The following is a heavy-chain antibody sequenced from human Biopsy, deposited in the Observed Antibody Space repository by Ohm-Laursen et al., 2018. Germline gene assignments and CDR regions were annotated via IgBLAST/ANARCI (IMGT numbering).Heavy chain of an antibody. V-gene: IGHV3-30*18. D-gene: IGHD3-10*01. CDR1: GFTFSSHA. J-gene: IGHJ6*02. Sequence: RSLRLSCAASGFTFSSHAMSWVRQAPGKGLEWVAVISFDGSDQKYADSVKGRFTISRDNSKNTLYLQMNSLRTEDTAVFYCVKDRGAAGTDYYYGMDVWGQGTTVTVSS. CDR2: ISFDGSDQ. CDR3: VKDRGAAGTDYYYGMDV.